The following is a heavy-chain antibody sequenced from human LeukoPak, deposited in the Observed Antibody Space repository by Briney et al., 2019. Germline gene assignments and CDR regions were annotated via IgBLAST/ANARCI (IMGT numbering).Heavy chain of an antibody. J-gene: IGHJ4*02. CDR1: GYTFTSYG. V-gene: IGHV1-18*01. Sequence: ASVKVSCKASGYTFTSYGISWVRQAPGQGLEWMGWISAYNGNTNYAQKLQGRVTMTTDTSTSTAYMELRSLRSDDTAVYYCARDLAGAWELGDYFAYWGQGPLVTVSS. CDR2: ISAYNGNT. CDR3: ARDLAGAWELGDYFAY. D-gene: IGHD1-26*01.